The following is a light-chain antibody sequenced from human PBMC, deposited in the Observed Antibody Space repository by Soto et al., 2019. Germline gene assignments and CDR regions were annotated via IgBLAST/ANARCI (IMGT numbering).Light chain of an antibody. Sequence: QSALTQPASVSGSPGQSITISCTGTSSDVGGYNFVSWYQQHPGKAPKLMIYDVNIRPSGISNRFSGSKSGNTASLTFSGLQAEDEADYYCCSYASSSTRVIFGGGTKLTVL. CDR2: DVN. J-gene: IGLJ2*01. V-gene: IGLV2-14*03. CDR3: CSYASSSTRVI. CDR1: SSDVGGYNF.